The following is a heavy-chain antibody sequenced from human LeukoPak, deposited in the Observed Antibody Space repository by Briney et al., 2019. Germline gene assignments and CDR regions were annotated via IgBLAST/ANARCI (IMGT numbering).Heavy chain of an antibody. D-gene: IGHD2-15*01. V-gene: IGHV3-23*05. CDR3: AKSGRGDCFGGTCINWFDP. Sequence: GGSLRLSCAASAFTISNYAMSWVRQTPGKGLEWVSAIGSSATSTYYAASVEGRFTISRDNSKNTLYLLMNSLRAEDTAAYYCAKSGRGDCFGGTCINWFDPWGQGTLVTVSS. CDR1: AFTISNYA. J-gene: IGHJ5*02. CDR2: IGSSATST.